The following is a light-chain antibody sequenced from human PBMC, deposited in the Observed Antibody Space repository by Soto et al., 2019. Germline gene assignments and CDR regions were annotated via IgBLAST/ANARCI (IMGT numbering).Light chain of an antibody. V-gene: IGKV1-5*03. Sequence: DIQMTQSPSTLSASVGDRVTIICRASQSVDSWLAWYQLKPGKAPKILISKASTLESGVPSRFSGSGSGTEFTLTISSLQPDDSATYYCQQYNIYSTFGQGTKVDIK. CDR3: QQYNIYST. CDR1: QSVDSW. J-gene: IGKJ1*01. CDR2: KAS.